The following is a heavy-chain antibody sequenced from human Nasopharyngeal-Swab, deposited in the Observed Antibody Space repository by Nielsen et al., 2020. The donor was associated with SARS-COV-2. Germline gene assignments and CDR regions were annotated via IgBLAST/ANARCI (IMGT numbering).Heavy chain of an antibody. D-gene: IGHD2-2*01. J-gene: IGHJ3*02. V-gene: IGHV4-39*01. Sequence: PGKGLEWIGSIYYSGSTYYNPSLKSRVTISVDTSKNQFSLKLSSVTAADTAVYYCARPNTPEDIVVVPAAIAFDIWGQGTVVTVSS. CDR3: ARPNTPEDIVVVPAAIAFDI. CDR2: IYYSGST.